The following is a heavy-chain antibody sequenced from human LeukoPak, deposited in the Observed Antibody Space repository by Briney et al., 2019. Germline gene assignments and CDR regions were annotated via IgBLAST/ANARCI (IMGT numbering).Heavy chain of an antibody. CDR1: GGSFSGYY. J-gene: IGHJ4*02. D-gene: IGHD3-3*01. Sequence: SETLSLTCAVYGGSFSGYYWSWIRQPPGKGLEWIGEINHSGSTNYNPSLKSRVTISVDTSKNQFSLKLSSVTAADTAVYYCVLDFWSGYPPYYFDYWGQGTLVTVSS. CDR3: VLDFWSGYPPYYFDY. V-gene: IGHV4-34*01. CDR2: INHSGST.